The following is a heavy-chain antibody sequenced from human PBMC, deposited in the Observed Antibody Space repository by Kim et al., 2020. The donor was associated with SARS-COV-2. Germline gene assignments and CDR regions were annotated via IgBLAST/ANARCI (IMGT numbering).Heavy chain of an antibody. V-gene: IGHV4-59*09. J-gene: IGHJ6*02. D-gene: IGHD1-26*01. Sequence: RVTISVDTSKNQFSLKLSSVTAADTAVYYCARGGGSYYANLYYYYGMDVWGQGTTVTVSS. CDR3: ARGGGSYYANLYYYYGMDV.